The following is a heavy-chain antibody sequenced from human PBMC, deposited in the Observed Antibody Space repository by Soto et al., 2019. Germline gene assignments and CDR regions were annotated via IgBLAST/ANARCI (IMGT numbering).Heavy chain of an antibody. CDR3: ARNVGPHLSHYFDY. Sequence: SETLSLTCTVSYGSISTYHWSWVRQPPEKGLEWIGYIYHSGDTSYNPSLKSRVTISVDTSKNHFSLKLSSVTAADTAVYYCARNVGPHLSHYFDYWGQGTLVTVSS. CDR2: IYHSGDT. D-gene: IGHD3-3*02. V-gene: IGHV4-59*08. CDR1: YGSISTYH. J-gene: IGHJ4*02.